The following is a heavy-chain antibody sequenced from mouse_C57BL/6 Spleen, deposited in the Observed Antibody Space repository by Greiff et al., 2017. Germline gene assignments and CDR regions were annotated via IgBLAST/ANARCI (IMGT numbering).Heavy chain of an antibody. CDR1: GYTFTSSW. D-gene: IGHD1-1*01. V-gene: IGHV1-64*01. CDR2: IHPNSGST. CDR3: ARDYYGSCFDY. J-gene: IGHJ2*01. Sequence: VQLQQPGAELVKPGASVKLSCKASGYTFTSSWMHWVKQRPGQGLEWIGMIHPNSGSTNYNEKFKSKATLTVDKSSSTAYMQLSSLTSEDSAVYYCARDYYGSCFDYWGQGTTLTVSS.